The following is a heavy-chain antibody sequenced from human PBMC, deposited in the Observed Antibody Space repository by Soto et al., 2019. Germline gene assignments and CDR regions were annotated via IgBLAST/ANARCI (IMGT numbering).Heavy chain of an antibody. J-gene: IGHJ6*02. CDR1: GFTFSSYG. CDR2: ISYDGSNK. D-gene: IGHD1-26*01. V-gene: IGHV3-30*18. Sequence: GGSLRLSCAASGFTFSSYGMHWVRQAPGKGLEWVAVISYDGSNKYYADSVKGRFTISRDNSKNTLYLQMNSLRAEGTAVYYCAKDLRRELLSHYGMDVWGQGTTVTVSS. CDR3: AKDLRRELLSHYGMDV.